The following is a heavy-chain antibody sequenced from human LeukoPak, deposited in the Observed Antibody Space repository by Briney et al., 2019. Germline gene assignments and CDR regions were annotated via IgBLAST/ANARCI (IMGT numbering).Heavy chain of an antibody. CDR1: GFTFSSYA. Sequence: GGSLRLSCAAPGFTFSSYAMSWVRQAPGKGLEWVSAISGSGGSTYYADSVKGRFTISGDNSKNTLYLQMNSLRAEDTAVYYCANPDIVVVPAASWGQGTLVTVSS. J-gene: IGHJ4*02. CDR3: ANPDIVVVPAAS. V-gene: IGHV3-23*01. D-gene: IGHD2-2*01. CDR2: ISGSGGST.